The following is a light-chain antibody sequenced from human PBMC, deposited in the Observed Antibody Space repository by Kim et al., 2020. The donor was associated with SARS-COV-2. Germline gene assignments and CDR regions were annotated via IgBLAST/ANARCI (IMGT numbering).Light chain of an antibody. Sequence: SSELTQDPPVTVALGQTVRITSQGDSLRSYYATWYQQKPGKAPIVVIYGKNNRPSGIPDRFSGSCSGNTASLTITGTQAGDEADYYCNSRNSNDNVVFGGGTQLTVL. J-gene: IGLJ2*01. CDR1: SLRSYY. CDR3: NSRNSNDNVV. V-gene: IGLV3-19*01. CDR2: GKN.